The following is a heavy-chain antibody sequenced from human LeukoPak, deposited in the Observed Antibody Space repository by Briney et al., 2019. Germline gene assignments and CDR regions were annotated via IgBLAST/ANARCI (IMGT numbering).Heavy chain of an antibody. CDR3: AELGITMIGGV. D-gene: IGHD3-10*02. Sequence: GGSLRLSCTVSGFTLSSYEMSWIRQAPGQGLEWVSSIEYSETGTHYADSVKGRFTISRDNAKNSLYLQMNSLRAEDTAVYYCAELGITMIGGVWGKGTTVTISS. CDR1: GFTLSSYE. CDR2: IEYSETGT. V-gene: IGHV3-48*03. J-gene: IGHJ6*04.